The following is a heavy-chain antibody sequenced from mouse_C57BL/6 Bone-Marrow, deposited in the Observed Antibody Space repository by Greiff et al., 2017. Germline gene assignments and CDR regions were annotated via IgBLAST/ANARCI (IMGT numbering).Heavy chain of an antibody. Sequence: EVQLQQSGPVLVKPGPSVKISCTASGFTFTDYYLHWVKQSHGNSLEWIGLVYPYNGGTSYNQKFKCKATLTVETSSSTSYMELNSLSSEDAAFYDCARLGNSHFDYWGQGTTLTVSS. J-gene: IGHJ2*01. V-gene: IGHV1-36*01. CDR1: GFTFTDYY. CDR2: VYPYNGGT. D-gene: IGHD1-1*01. CDR3: ARLGNSHFDY.